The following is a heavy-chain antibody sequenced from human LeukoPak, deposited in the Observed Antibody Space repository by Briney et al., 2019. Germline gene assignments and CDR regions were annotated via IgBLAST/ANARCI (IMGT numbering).Heavy chain of an antibody. CDR1: GFTFSSYG. CDR3: ARALYSGYDKDFDY. V-gene: IGHV3-33*01. D-gene: IGHD5-12*01. Sequence: PGGSLRLSCAASGFTFSSYGMHWVRQAPGKGLEWVAVIWYDGSNKYYADSVKGRFTISRDNSKNTLYLQMNSLRAEDTAVYYCARALYSGYDKDFDYWGQGTLVTVSS. J-gene: IGHJ4*02. CDR2: IWYDGSNK.